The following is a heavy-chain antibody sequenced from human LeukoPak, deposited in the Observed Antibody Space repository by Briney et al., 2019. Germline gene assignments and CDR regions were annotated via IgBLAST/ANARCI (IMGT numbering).Heavy chain of an antibody. Sequence: ASVKVSCKASGYTFTSYDMHWVRQAPGQGLEWMGMINPSGGSSTYAQKFQGRVTMTRDTSTSTVYMELSSLRSEDTAVYYCARALYYYNSSGYAFDYWGQGTLVTVSS. J-gene: IGHJ4*02. V-gene: IGHV1-46*01. CDR3: ARALYYYNSSGYAFDY. CDR1: GYTFTSYD. CDR2: INPSGGSS. D-gene: IGHD3-22*01.